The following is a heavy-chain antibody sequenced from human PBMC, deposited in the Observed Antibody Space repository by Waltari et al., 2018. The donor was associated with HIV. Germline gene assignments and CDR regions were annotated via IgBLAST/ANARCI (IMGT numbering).Heavy chain of an antibody. CDR1: GFTFCAYA. D-gene: IGHD1-26*01. J-gene: IGHJ4*02. CDR2: ISWNSDST. CDR3: AKAESFFHPPDY. Sequence: EVQLVESGGGLVQPGRSLRLSCSASGFTFCAYAMHWVRQVSGKGLEWVSGISWNSDSTGYADSVKGRFTISRDNAKTSLYLQMNSLRTEDTALYYCAKAESFFHPPDYWGQGTLVTVSS. V-gene: IGHV3-9*01.